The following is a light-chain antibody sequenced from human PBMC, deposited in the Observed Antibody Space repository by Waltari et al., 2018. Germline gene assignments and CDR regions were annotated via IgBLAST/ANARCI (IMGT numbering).Light chain of an antibody. Sequence: EIVLTQSPGTLSLSPGERATLSCRASQSVSRTLAWYQQKPGQAPRLLIYDASTRATGIPDRFSGSGSGTDFSLTISRLEPEDFAVYFCQHYVNLPVTFGQGTKVEI. V-gene: IGKV3-20*01. CDR1: QSVSRT. J-gene: IGKJ1*01. CDR3: QHYVNLPVT. CDR2: DAS.